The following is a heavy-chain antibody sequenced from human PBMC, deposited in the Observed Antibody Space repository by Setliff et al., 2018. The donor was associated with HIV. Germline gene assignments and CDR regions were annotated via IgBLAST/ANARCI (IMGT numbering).Heavy chain of an antibody. Sequence: PGGSLRLSCAASELTFSNYAMTWVRQPPGKGLEWVSAISISGGATTYADAVRGRVTISRDNTKNTLYLQMNSLRAEDTAVYYCVKDGSYYSDSSGYYQLYDHWGQGTLVTVSS. D-gene: IGHD3-22*01. J-gene: IGHJ4*02. CDR1: ELTFSNYA. CDR3: VKDGSYYSDSSGYYQLYDH. CDR2: ISISGGAT. V-gene: IGHV3-23*01.